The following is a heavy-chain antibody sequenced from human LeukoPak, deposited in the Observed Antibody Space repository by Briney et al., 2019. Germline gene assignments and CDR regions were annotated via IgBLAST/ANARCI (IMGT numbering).Heavy chain of an antibody. CDR3: AKEMYSPSFDY. V-gene: IGHV3-9*01. D-gene: IGHD6-13*01. J-gene: IGHJ4*02. Sequence: GGSLRLSCAASGFTFDDYAMHWVRQAPGKGLEWVSGISWNSGSIGYADSVKGRFTTSRDNAKNSLYLQMNSLRAEDTALYYCAKEMYSPSFDYWGQGTLVTVSS. CDR1: GFTFDDYA. CDR2: ISWNSGSI.